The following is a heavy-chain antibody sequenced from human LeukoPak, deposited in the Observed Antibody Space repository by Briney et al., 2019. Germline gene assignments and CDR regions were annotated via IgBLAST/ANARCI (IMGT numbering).Heavy chain of an antibody. CDR2: IIPILGIA. V-gene: IGHV1-69*04. J-gene: IGHJ5*02. D-gene: IGHD3-3*01. Sequence: SVKVSCKASGGTFSSYAISWVRQAPGQGLEWMGRIIPILGIANYAQKFQGRVTITADKSTSTAYMELSSLRSEDTAVYYCARDPNKLRFLEWLPNWFDPWGQGTLVTVSS. CDR3: ARDPNKLRFLEWLPNWFDP. CDR1: GGTFSSYA.